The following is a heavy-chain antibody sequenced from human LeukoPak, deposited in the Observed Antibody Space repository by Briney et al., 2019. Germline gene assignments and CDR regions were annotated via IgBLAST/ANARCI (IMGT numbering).Heavy chain of an antibody. V-gene: IGHV1-69*13. CDR1: GGTFSSYA. CDR2: IIPIFGTA. Sequence: ASVKVSCKASGGTFSSYAISWVRQAPGQGLEWMGGIIPIFGTANYARKFQGRVMITADESTSTAYMELSSLRSEDTAVYYCARDRPYCGGDCHDYWGQGTLVTVSS. J-gene: IGHJ4*02. D-gene: IGHD2-21*02. CDR3: ARDRPYCGGDCHDY.